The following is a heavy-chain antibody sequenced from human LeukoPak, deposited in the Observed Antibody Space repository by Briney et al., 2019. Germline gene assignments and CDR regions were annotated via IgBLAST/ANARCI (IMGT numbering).Heavy chain of an antibody. CDR1: GYTFTGYY. J-gene: IGHJ4*02. Sequence: ASVKVSCKASGYTFTGYYMHWVRQAPGQGLEWMGWINPNSGGTTYAQKFQGRFTVTRDMSTSTVYMELSSLTSEDTAVYYCARDRVIVGGTATYNFDHWGQGTLVTVSS. D-gene: IGHD1-14*01. V-gene: IGHV1-2*02. CDR3: ARDRVIVGGTATYNFDH. CDR2: INPNSGGT.